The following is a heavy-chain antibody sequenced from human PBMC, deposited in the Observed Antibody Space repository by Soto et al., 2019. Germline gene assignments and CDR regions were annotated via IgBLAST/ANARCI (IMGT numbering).Heavy chain of an antibody. Sequence: GGSLRLSSTASGFNFISYAMSWVRQAPGKGLEWVSAISGSGGSTYYADSVKGRFTISRDNSKNTLYLQMNSLRAEDTAVYYCAKVSDYGDYYYGMDVWGQGTTVTVSS. D-gene: IGHD4-17*01. CDR3: AKVSDYGDYYYGMDV. CDR1: GFNFISYA. CDR2: ISGSGGST. V-gene: IGHV3-23*01. J-gene: IGHJ6*02.